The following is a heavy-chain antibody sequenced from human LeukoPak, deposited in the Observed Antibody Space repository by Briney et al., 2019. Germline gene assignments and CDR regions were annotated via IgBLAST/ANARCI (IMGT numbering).Heavy chain of an antibody. D-gene: IGHD3-10*01. J-gene: IGHJ4*02. V-gene: IGHV3-23*01. CDR3: AKLNYGSGSYPG. CDR2: ISGSGGST. CDR1: NFTFSDAW. Sequence: GGSLRLSCTVLNFTFSDAWMNWVRQAQGEGLERVSAISGSGGSTYYADSVKGRFTISRDNSKNTLYLQMNSLRAEDTAVYYCAKLNYGSGSYPGWGQGTLVTVSS.